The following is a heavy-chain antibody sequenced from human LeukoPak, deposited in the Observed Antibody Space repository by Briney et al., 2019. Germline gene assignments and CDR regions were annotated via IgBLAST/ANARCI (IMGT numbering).Heavy chain of an antibody. CDR3: ARETRTYYYGSGSYKSTYYFDY. D-gene: IGHD3-10*01. J-gene: IGHJ4*02. CDR2: IYHSGST. V-gene: IGHV4-30-2*01. CDR1: GGSISSGGYY. Sequence: SETLSLTCTVSGGSISSGGYYWSWIRQPPGKGLEWIGYIYHSGSTYYNPSLKSRVTISVDRSKNQFSLKLSSVTAADTAVYYCARETRTYYYGSGSYKSTYYFDYWGQGTLVTVSS.